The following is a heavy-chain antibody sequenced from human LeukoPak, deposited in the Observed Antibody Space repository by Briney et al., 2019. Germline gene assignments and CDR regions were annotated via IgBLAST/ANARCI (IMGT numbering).Heavy chain of an antibody. Sequence: PSETLSLTCTVSGDSISTGGYYWAWIRQHPKRGLEWIGYIYYSGSTHYNPSLQSRVTISVDTSKNQFSLNLNSVTAADTAVYYCARVIVVVPIGVYHYYAMDVWGQGTTVTVSS. CDR2: IYYSGST. CDR3: ARVIVVVPIGVYHYYAMDV. D-gene: IGHD2-2*01. V-gene: IGHV4-31*03. CDR1: GDSISTGGYY. J-gene: IGHJ6*02.